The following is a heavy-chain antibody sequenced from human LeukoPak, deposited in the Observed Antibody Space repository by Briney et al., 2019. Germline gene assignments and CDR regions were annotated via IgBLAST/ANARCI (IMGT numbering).Heavy chain of an antibody. Sequence: SETLSLTCIISGGSISNSYWSWIRQPPGKGLEWIGYIYYSGSTNYNPSLKSRVTISVDTSKNQFSLKLSSVTAADTAVYYCARLSEMLRGSEAIYYFDYWGQGTLVTVSS. J-gene: IGHJ4*02. CDR3: ARLSEMLRGSEAIYYFDY. V-gene: IGHV4-59*01. D-gene: IGHD3-10*01. CDR1: GGSISNSY. CDR2: IYYSGST.